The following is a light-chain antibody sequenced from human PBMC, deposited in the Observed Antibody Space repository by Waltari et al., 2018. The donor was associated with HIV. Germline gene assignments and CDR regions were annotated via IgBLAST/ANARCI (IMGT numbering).Light chain of an antibody. CDR3: QQYGKWPPWT. CDR1: QSVTYN. Sequence: EIVLTQSPATLSVSPGETVTLSCRASQSVTYNLAWYQQKPGQAPRLLIYGAATRATGIPARFSGSGSGTEFALTISSLQSEDFAVYYCQQYGKWPPWTFGQWTKVEIK. V-gene: IGKV3-15*01. J-gene: IGKJ1*01. CDR2: GAA.